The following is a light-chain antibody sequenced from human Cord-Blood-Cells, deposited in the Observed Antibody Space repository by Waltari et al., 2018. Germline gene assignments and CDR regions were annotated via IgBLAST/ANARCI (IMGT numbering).Light chain of an antibody. V-gene: IGLV1-40*01. Sequence: QSVLTQPPSVSGAPRPRVTLPCTGPSSNIRPGYDVPCYQQLPGTAPKPLTYGNSNRPSGVPDRCSVSKSGTTAPLAITGLQAEDEADYYCQSYDSSLSGVVFGGGTKLTVL. J-gene: IGLJ2*01. CDR1: SSNIRPGYD. CDR2: GNS. CDR3: QSYDSSLSGVV.